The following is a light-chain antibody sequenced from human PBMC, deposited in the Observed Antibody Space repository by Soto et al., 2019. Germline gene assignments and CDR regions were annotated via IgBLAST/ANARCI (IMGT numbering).Light chain of an antibody. J-gene: IGKJ1*01. CDR1: QSVSSY. CDR3: QQYNTWPPT. Sequence: EIVLTQSPATLSLSPGERATLSFMSSQSVSSYLAWYQQKPGQAPRLLIFGASTRATGIPARFSGSGSGTEFTLTISSLQSEDFAVYYCQQYNTWPPTFGQGTKVDIK. CDR2: GAS. V-gene: IGKV3-15*01.